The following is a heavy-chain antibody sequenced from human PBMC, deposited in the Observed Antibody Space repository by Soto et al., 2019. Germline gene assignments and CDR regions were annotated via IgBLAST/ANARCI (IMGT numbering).Heavy chain of an antibody. Sequence: ASVKVSCKASGYTFTKYGISWVRQAPGQGLEWMGWISTYNGNTNYAQKLQGRVTMTTDTSTSTAYMELRSLRSEDTAVYYCARGITLPTPLDYWGQGTLVTVSS. J-gene: IGHJ4*02. CDR3: ARGITLPTPLDY. D-gene: IGHD1-20*01. CDR2: ISTYNGNT. V-gene: IGHV1-18*01. CDR1: GYTFTKYG.